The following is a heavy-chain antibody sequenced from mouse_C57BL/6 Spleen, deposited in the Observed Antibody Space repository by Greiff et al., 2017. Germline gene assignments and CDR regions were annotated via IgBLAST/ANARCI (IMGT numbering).Heavy chain of an antibody. Sequence: QVQLQQPGAELVRPGTSVKLSCKASGYTFTSYWMHWVKQRPGQGLEWIGVIDPSDSYTNYNQQFKGKATLTVDTSSSTAYMQLSSLTSEDSAVYNGARAPSLWYVDGWGKGTTVTVSS. V-gene: IGHV1-59*01. CDR3: ARAPSLWYVDG. D-gene: IGHD6-2*01. J-gene: IGHJ1*03. CDR1: GYTFTSYW. CDR2: IDPSDSYT.